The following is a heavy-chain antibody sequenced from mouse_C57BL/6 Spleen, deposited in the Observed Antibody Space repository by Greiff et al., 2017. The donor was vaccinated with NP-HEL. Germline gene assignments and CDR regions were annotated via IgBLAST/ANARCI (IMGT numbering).Heavy chain of an antibody. CDR2: ISSGGSYT. D-gene: IGHD1-1*01. J-gene: IGHJ2*01. CDR1: GFTFSSYG. Sequence: EVKLVESGGDLVKPGGSLKLSCAASGFTFSSYGMSWVRQTPDKRLEWVATISSGGSYTYYPDSVKGRFTFSRDNAKNTLYLQMSSLTSEDTAMYYCARWTPVVGTGGYFDYWGQGTTLTVSS. CDR3: ARWTPVVGTGGYFDY. V-gene: IGHV5-6*01.